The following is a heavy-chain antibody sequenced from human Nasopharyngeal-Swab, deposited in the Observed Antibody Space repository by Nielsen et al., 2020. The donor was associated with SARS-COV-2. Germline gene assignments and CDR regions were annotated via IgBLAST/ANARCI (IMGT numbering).Heavy chain of an antibody. CDR1: GFTFSSYW. CDR3: AKVRDGYNQGFDY. Sequence: GESLKISCAASGFTFSSYWMHWVRQAPGKGLVWVSRINSDGSSTSYADSVKGRFTISRDNSKNTLYLQMDSLRAEDTAVYYCAKVRDGYNQGFDYWGQGTLVTVSS. D-gene: IGHD5-24*01. V-gene: IGHV3-74*01. J-gene: IGHJ4*02. CDR2: INSDGSST.